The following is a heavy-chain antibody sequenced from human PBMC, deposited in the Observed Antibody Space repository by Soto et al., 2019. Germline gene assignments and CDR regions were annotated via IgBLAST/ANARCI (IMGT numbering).Heavy chain of an antibody. J-gene: IGHJ6*02. D-gene: IGHD2-2*02. CDR1: GGSISSGVYY. CDR2: IYYSGST. CDR3: ARMGGGYCSSTSCYKIGKDGMDV. Sequence: SETLSVTCTVSGGSISSGVYYWSWIRHHPGKGLEWIGYIYYSGSTYYNPSLKSRVTISVDTSKNQFSLKLSSVTAADTAVYYCARMGGGYCSSTSCYKIGKDGMDVWGQGTTVTVSS. V-gene: IGHV4-31*03.